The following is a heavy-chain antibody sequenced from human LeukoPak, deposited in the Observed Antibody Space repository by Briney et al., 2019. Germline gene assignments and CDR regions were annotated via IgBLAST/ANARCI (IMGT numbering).Heavy chain of an antibody. Sequence: GSLRLSCAASGFTFGSYIINWVRQAPVKGLEWVSSISSSSSYIYYADSVKGRFTISRDNAKNSLYLQMNSLRAEDTAVYYCARVVAVAGRAFDIWGQGTMVTVSS. V-gene: IGHV3-21*01. D-gene: IGHD6-19*01. CDR1: GFTFGSYI. CDR2: ISSSSSYI. CDR3: ARVVAVAGRAFDI. J-gene: IGHJ3*02.